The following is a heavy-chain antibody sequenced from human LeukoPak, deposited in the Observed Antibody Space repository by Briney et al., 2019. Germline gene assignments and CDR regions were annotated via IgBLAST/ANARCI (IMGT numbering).Heavy chain of an antibody. CDR1: GGSIRSGSHY. Sequence: SETLSLTCTVSGGSIRSGSHYWAWIRQPPGKGLEWIGSIYYSGSTYYNPSLENRVTVSIDTSKNHFSLKLSSLSAADTSVYYCAKRDDSGGNLVDLWGQGTLVTVS. D-gene: IGHD3-22*01. V-gene: IGHV4-39*02. CDR3: AKRDDSGGNLVDL. J-gene: IGHJ4*02. CDR2: IYYSGST.